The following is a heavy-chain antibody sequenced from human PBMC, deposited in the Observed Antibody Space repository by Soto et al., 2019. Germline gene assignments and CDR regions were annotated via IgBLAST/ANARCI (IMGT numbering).Heavy chain of an antibody. CDR2: IYYSGST. CDR3: ARAPGVANFDY. J-gene: IGHJ4*02. V-gene: IGHV4-59*01. CDR1: GFSISSYY. Sequence: PSETLSLTCTVSGFSISSYYWSWIRQPPGKGLEWIGYIYYSGSTNYNPSLKSRVTISVDTSKNQFSLKLSSVTAADTAVYYCARAPGVANFDYWGQGTLVTVSS. D-gene: IGHD5-12*01.